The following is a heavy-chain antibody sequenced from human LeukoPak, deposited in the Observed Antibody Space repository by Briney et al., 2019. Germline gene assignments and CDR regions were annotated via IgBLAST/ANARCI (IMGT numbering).Heavy chain of an antibody. CDR3: AKLAPLDGDYDY. CDR1: GFTFSSYS. Sequence: GGSLRLSCAASGFTFSSYSMNWVRQAPGKGLEWVSRINSDGSSTRYADSVKGRLTISRDNAKNTLYLQMNSLRAEDAALYYCAKLAPLDGDYDYWGQGTLVTVSS. V-gene: IGHV3-74*01. D-gene: IGHD4-17*01. CDR2: INSDGSST. J-gene: IGHJ4*02.